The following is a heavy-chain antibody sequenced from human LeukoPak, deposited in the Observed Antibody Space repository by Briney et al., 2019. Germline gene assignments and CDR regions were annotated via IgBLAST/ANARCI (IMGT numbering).Heavy chain of an antibody. CDR1: GYTFTGYY. CDR3: AREGGYDLSSHGY. V-gene: IGHV1-2*02. D-gene: IGHD5-12*01. Sequence: ASVKVSCKASGYTFTGYYMHWVRQAPGQGLEWMGWINPNSGGTNYAQKFQGRVTMTSDTSISTAYMELSRLRSDDTAVYYCAREGGYDLSSHGYWGQGTLVTVSS. CDR2: INPNSGGT. J-gene: IGHJ4*02.